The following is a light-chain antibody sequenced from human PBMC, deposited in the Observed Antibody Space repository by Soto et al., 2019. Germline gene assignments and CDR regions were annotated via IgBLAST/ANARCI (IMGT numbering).Light chain of an antibody. Sequence: EIVLTQSPGTLSLSPGERATLSCRASQSVRSNYLAWYQQKPGQAPRLLIYGASIRAAGIPDRFGGSGSGTDFTLTISRLEPEDFAVYYCQQYNNWPPWTFGQGTKVDIK. CDR2: GAS. V-gene: IGKV3-20*01. J-gene: IGKJ1*01. CDR3: QQYNNWPPWT. CDR1: QSVRSNY.